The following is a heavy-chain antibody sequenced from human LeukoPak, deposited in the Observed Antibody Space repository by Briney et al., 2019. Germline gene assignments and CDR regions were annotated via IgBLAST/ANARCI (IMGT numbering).Heavy chain of an antibody. V-gene: IGHV4-59*13. Sequence: SETLSLTCTVFGGSISSSYWSWIRQPPGKGLEWIGYIFYSGSINYNPSLKSRVTISVDTSKNQFSLKLSSVTAADTAVYYCAKGMDVFDIWGQGTMVTVSS. CDR3: AKGMDVFDI. CDR2: IFYSGSI. CDR1: GGSISSSY. J-gene: IGHJ3*02.